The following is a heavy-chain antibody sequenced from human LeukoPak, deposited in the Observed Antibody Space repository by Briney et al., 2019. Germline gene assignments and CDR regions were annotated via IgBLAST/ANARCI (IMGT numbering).Heavy chain of an antibody. J-gene: IGHJ4*02. Sequence: GASVKVSCKASGYSFTSYGIGWVRQAPGQGLEWMGWISTYNGNTNYAQNLQGRVTMTTDTSTSTAYMELRSLRSDDTAVYYCARAYSAWYVFDYWGQGTLVTVSS. V-gene: IGHV1-18*01. CDR1: GYSFTSYG. CDR2: ISTYNGNT. CDR3: ARAYSAWYVFDY. D-gene: IGHD2-15*01.